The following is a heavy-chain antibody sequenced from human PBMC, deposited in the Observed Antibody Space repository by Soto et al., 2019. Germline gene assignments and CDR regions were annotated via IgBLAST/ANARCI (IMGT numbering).Heavy chain of an antibody. Sequence: SGPTLVNPTQTLTLTCTFSGFSLSTSGVGVGWIRQPPGKALEWLALIYWNDDKRYSPSLKSRLTITKDTSKNQVVLTMTNMDPVDTATYYCAHSPRIAAAGTYYYYYGMDVWGQGTTVTVSS. D-gene: IGHD6-13*01. V-gene: IGHV2-5*01. CDR1: GFSLSTSGVG. CDR2: IYWNDDK. J-gene: IGHJ6*02. CDR3: AHSPRIAAAGTYYYYYGMDV.